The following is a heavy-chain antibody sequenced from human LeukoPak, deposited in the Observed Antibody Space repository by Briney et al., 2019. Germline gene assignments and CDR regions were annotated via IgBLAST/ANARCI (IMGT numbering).Heavy chain of an antibody. Sequence: SETLSLTCTVSGGSISSSSYYWGWIRQPPGKGLEWIGSISYSGSTYYNPSLKSRVTISVDTSKNQFSLKLSSVTAADTAMYYCARVSGYDWESFYDYWGQGSLVTVSS. J-gene: IGHJ4*02. CDR3: ARVSGYDWESFYDY. CDR2: ISYSGST. CDR1: GGSISSSSYY. D-gene: IGHD5-12*01. V-gene: IGHV4-39*07.